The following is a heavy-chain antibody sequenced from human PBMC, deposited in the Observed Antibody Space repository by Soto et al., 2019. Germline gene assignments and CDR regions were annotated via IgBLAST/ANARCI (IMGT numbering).Heavy chain of an antibody. J-gene: IGHJ6*02. CDR2: ISGSGGST. V-gene: IGHV3-23*01. CDR3: ATPDPTSRTGITIFGVDLYYYYGMDV. Sequence: GGSLRLSCAASGFTFSSYAMSWVRQAPGKGLEWVSAISGSGGSTYYADSVKGRFTISRDNSKNTLYLQMNSLRAEDTAVYYCATPDPTSRTGITIFGVDLYYYYGMDVWGQGTTVTVSS. CDR1: GFTFSSYA. D-gene: IGHD3-3*01.